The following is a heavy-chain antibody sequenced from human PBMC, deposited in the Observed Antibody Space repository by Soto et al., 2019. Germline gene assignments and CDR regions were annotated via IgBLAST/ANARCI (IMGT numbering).Heavy chain of an antibody. CDR1: GGSFSGYY. V-gene: IGHV4-34*01. CDR2: INHSGST. D-gene: IGHD6-6*01. Sequence: SETLSLTCAVYGGSFSGYYWSWIRQPPGKGLEWIGEINHSGSTNYNPSLKSRVTISVDTSKNYFSLKLSSVTAADTAVYYCARGQNIAARQNAFDIWGQGTMVTVSS. J-gene: IGHJ3*02. CDR3: ARGQNIAARQNAFDI.